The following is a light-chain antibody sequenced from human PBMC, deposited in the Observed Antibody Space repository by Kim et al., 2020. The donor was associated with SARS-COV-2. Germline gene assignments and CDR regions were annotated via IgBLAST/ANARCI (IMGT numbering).Light chain of an antibody. CDR2: DAS. Sequence: SASLRDIVTITCRASQSITYMLTWYQQKAGQAPKVLIYDASSLEGGVPSRFSGSGSGTDFTLTISSLQPDDFATYYCQQYYILGTFGQGTKVDIK. CDR3: QQYYILGT. J-gene: IGKJ1*01. V-gene: IGKV1-5*01. CDR1: QSITYM.